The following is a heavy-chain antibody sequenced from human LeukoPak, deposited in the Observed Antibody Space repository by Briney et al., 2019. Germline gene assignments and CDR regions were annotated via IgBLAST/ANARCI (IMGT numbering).Heavy chain of an antibody. V-gene: IGHV1-2*02. CDR1: GYTVTGHY. J-gene: IGHJ4*02. CDR3: AKDAYSGFSSSYNMDS. D-gene: IGHD5-18*01. Sequence: ASVKVSCKASGYTVTGHYLHGVRQAPGQGLEWMGWINSNNGGTNYAQKFQGRVTMTRDTSINTAYMELNSLTSDDTAMYYCAKDAYSGFSSSYNMDSWGQGTLVTVSS. CDR2: INSNNGGT.